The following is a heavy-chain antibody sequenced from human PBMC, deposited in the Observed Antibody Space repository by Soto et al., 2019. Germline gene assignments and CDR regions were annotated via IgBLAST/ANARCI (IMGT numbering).Heavy chain of an antibody. V-gene: IGHV1-69*13. CDR1: GGTFSTYT. CDR2: IFSILGTT. Sequence: ASVKVSCKASGGTFSTYTISWVRQAPGQGLEWMGGIFSILGTTNYAQKFQDRVTITADESTSTAYMELSSLRSEDPAVYYCARENNIASHSYYYGIDVWGPGTTVTVSS. J-gene: IGHJ6*02. D-gene: IGHD6-13*01. CDR3: ARENNIASHSYYYGIDV.